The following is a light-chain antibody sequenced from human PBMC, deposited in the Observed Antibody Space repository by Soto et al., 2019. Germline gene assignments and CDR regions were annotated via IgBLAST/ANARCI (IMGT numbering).Light chain of an antibody. Sequence: QLVLTESPSASASLGASVKLTCILGIRQRSYAIAWHQQQPQKGPRFLMKVNSYGSHNKGDGIPDRFSGSSSGAERYLTISSLHSEDEAYYYCQTWGTGFVVFGGGTKLTVL. V-gene: IGLV4-69*01. CDR1: IRQRSYA. CDR3: QTWGTGFVV. J-gene: IGLJ2*01. CDR2: VNSYGSH.